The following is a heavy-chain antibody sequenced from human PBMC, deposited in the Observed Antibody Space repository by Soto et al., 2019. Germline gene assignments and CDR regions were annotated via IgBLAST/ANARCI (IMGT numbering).Heavy chain of an antibody. D-gene: IGHD1-26*01. CDR2: ISYDGSNK. V-gene: IGHV3-30*18. J-gene: IGHJ4*02. CDR1: GFTFSSYG. Sequence: QVQLVESGGGVVQPGRSLRLSCAASGFTFSSYGMHWVSQAPGKGLEWVAVISYDGSNKYYADSVKGRFTISRDNSKNKLYLQMNSLRAEDTAVYYCAKALVGATRTFDYWGQGTLVTVSS. CDR3: AKALVGATRTFDY.